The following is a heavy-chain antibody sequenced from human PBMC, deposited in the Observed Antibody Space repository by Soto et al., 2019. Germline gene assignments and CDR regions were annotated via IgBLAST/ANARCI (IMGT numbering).Heavy chain of an antibody. J-gene: IGHJ1*01. CDR3: AKESYCGGDCYSDEGYFQH. Sequence: GGSLRLSCAASGFTFDDYTMHWVRQAPGKGLEWVSLISWDGGSTYYADSVKGRFTISRDNSKNSLYLQMNSLRTEDTALYYCAKESYCGGDCYSDEGYFQHWGQGTLVTVSS. CDR2: ISWDGGST. D-gene: IGHD2-21*02. V-gene: IGHV3-43*01. CDR1: GFTFDDYT.